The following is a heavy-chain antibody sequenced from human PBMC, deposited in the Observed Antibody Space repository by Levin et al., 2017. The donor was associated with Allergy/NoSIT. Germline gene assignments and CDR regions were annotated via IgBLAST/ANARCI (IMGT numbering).Heavy chain of an antibody. J-gene: IGHJ6*03. V-gene: IGHV3-48*03. CDR1: GFIFGSYG. D-gene: IGHD3-10*02. CDR2: ISGSGGPT. CDR3: TSLFPQGYYYYMDV. Sequence: GGSLRLSCAASGFIFGSYGMTWVRQAPGKGLEWVSYISGSGGPTYYANSVRGRFTISRDNAKNSLYLHMTSLRAGDSAVYYCTSLFPQGYYYYMDVWGNGTTVTVSS.